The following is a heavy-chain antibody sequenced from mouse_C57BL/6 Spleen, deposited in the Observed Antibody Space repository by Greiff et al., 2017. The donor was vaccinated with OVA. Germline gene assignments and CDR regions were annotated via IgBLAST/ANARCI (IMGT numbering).Heavy chain of an antibody. CDR2: IDPETGGT. CDR3: TRPVVARG. Sequence: VKLMESGAELVRPGASVTLSCKASGYTFTDYEMHWVKQTPVHGLEWIGAIDPETGGTAYNQKFKGKAILTADKSSSTAYMELRSLTSEDSAVYYCTRPVVARGWGQGTTLTVSS. CDR1: GYTFTDYE. D-gene: IGHD1-1*01. V-gene: IGHV1-15*01. J-gene: IGHJ2*01.